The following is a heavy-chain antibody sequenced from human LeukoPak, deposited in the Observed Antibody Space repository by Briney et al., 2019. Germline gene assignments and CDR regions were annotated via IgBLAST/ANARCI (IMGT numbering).Heavy chain of an antibody. CDR1: VLAFCDLY. CDR2: INIDGTNT. CDR3: ATDGAGFDT. J-gene: IGHJ5*02. Sequence: CLRLSCAVSVLAFCDLYVSCGPEAPRTGGEWLSYINIDGTNTHYADSVKGRFTISRDNAKKSLYLEMTNLRAEDTAVYYCATDGAGFDTWGQGVLVTVSS. V-gene: IGHV3-11*01.